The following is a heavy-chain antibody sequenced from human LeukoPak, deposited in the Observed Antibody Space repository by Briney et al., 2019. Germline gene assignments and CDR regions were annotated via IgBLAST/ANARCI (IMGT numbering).Heavy chain of an antibody. Sequence: PGGSLRLSCAASGFTFSSYGMHWVRHAPGKGLEWVAVISYDGSNKYYADSVKGRFTISRDNSKNTLYLQMNSLRAEDTAVYYCAKDHLGIRVTATLDYWGQGTLVTVSS. V-gene: IGHV3-30*18. D-gene: IGHD2-21*02. CDR1: GFTFSSYG. CDR2: ISYDGSNK. CDR3: AKDHLGIRVTATLDY. J-gene: IGHJ4*02.